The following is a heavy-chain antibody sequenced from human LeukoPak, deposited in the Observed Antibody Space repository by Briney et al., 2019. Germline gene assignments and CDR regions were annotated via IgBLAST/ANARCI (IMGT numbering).Heavy chain of an antibody. D-gene: IGHD3-3*01. Sequence: PGGSLRLSCAASGFTFSSYGMHWVRQAPGKGLEWVAVISYDGSNKYYADSVKGRFTISRDNSKNTLYLQMNSLRTEDTAVYYCTCHSKEWLFGYWGQGTLVTVSS. V-gene: IGHV3-30*03. J-gene: IGHJ4*02. CDR3: TCHSKEWLFGY. CDR2: ISYDGSNK. CDR1: GFTFSSYG.